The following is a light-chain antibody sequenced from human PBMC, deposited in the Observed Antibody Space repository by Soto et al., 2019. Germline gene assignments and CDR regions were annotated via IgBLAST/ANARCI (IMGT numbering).Light chain of an antibody. CDR3: CSSGGTYPSV. V-gene: IGLV2-11*01. CDR1: SSDVGGYNY. CDR2: DVS. J-gene: IGLJ3*02. Sequence: QSALTQPRSVSGSPGQSVTISCTGTSSDVGGYNYVSWYQQHPGKAPKLIIYDVSKRPSGVPDRFSGSKSGNTASLTISGLEAEDEDDYYSCSSGGTYPSVFGGGTKLTVL.